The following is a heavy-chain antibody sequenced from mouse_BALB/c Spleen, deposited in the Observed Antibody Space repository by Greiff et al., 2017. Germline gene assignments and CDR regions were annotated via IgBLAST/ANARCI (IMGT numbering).Heavy chain of an antibody. V-gene: IGHV14-3*02. CDR1: GFNIKDTY. J-gene: IGHJ3*01. CDR2: IDPANGNT. Sequence: QLQQSGAELVKPGASVKLSCTASGFNIKDTYMHWVKQRPEQGLEWIGRIDPANGNTKYDPKFQGKATITADTSSNTAYLQLSSLTSEDTAVYYCARGGYYYEGSSFAYWGQGTLVTVSA. CDR3: ARGGYYYEGSSFAY. D-gene: IGHD1-1*01.